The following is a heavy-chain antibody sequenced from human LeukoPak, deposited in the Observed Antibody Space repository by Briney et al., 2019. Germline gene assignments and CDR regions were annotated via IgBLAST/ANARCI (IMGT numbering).Heavy chain of an antibody. Sequence: GGSLRLSCAASGFTFSSYGMHWVRQAPGKGLEWVAVISYDGSNKHYADSVKGRFTISRDNSKNTLYLQMNSLRAEDTAVYYCARETHYGDYVFDYWGQGTLVTVSS. J-gene: IGHJ4*02. CDR3: ARETHYGDYVFDY. CDR1: GFTFSSYG. CDR2: ISYDGSNK. V-gene: IGHV3-30*03. D-gene: IGHD4-17*01.